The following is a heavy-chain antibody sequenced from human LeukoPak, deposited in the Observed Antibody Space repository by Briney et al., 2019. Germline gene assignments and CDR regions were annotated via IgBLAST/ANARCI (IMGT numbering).Heavy chain of an antibody. V-gene: IGHV1-8*03. CDR1: GYTFTSYD. Sequence: ASVKVSCTASGYTFTSYDINWVRQATGQGHEWMGWMNPNSGNTGYAQKFQGRVTITRNTSISTAYMELSSLRSEDTAVYYCARGRGSSWPGNYWGQGTLVTVSS. D-gene: IGHD6-13*01. CDR2: MNPNSGNT. J-gene: IGHJ4*02. CDR3: ARGRGSSWPGNY.